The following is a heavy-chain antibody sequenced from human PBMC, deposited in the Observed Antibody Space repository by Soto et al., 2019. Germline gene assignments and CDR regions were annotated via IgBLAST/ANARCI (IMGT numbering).Heavy chain of an antibody. V-gene: IGHV4-39*01. J-gene: IGHJ4*02. CDR2: IYYSGST. CDR3: VFIEDIRLGELSLAPQN. CDR1: GGSISSSSYY. Sequence: SETLSLTCTVSGGSISSSSYYWGWIRQPPGKGLEWIGSIYYSGSTYYNPSLKSRVTISVDTSKNQFSLKLSSVTAADTAVYYCVFIEDIRLGELSLAPQNWGQGTLVTVSS. D-gene: IGHD3-16*02.